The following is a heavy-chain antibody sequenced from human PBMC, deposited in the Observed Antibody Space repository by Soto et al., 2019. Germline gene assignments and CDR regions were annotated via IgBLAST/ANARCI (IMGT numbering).Heavy chain of an antibody. V-gene: IGHV3-7*02. CDR3: ARGMTVGANWFDT. CDR2: IKQDGSEK. D-gene: IGHD6-19*01. CDR1: GFPFTNYW. Sequence: EVQLVESGGGLVQPGGSLKLSCAVSGFPFTNYWMNWVRQAPGKGPEWVANIKQDGSEKYYVDSVKGRFTISRDNAQNALYLEMYSLRAEDTAMYYCARGMTVGANWFDTWGQGTLVTVSS. J-gene: IGHJ5*02.